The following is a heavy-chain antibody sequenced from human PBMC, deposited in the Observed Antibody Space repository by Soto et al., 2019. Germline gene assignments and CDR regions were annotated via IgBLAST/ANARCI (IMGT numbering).Heavy chain of an antibody. CDR2: ISAYNGNT. Sequence: ASGKVSCKASGYTFTSYGIRWVRQAPGQGLEWMGWISAYNGNTNYAQKLQGRVTMTTDTSTSTAYMELRSLRSDDTAVYYCARVDPYCGGDCYYAFDIWGQGTMVTVSS. CDR3: ARVDPYCGGDCYYAFDI. V-gene: IGHV1-18*01. D-gene: IGHD2-21*02. CDR1: GYTFTSYG. J-gene: IGHJ3*02.